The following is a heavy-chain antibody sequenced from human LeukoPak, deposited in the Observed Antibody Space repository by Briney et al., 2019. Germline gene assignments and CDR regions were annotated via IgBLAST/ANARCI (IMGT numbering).Heavy chain of an antibody. CDR2: IRQDGGET. CDR3: ARRYHFDSSGLHWRSPFDI. Sequence: GGSLRLSCAASGFTFSSFWMTWVRQAPGKGLEWVAHIRQDGGETYYVDSVKGRFTISRDNAKTSLYLQMTSLRAEDAAVYYCARRYHFDSSGLHWRSPFDIWGQGTMVAVSS. J-gene: IGHJ3*02. V-gene: IGHV3-7*01. CDR1: GFTFSSFW. D-gene: IGHD3-22*01.